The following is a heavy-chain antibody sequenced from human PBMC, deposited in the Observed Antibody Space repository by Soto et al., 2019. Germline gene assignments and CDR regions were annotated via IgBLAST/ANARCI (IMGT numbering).Heavy chain of an antibody. CDR2: IYYSGST. CDR3: ARGRRGGAAAGTGYYFDY. J-gene: IGHJ4*02. D-gene: IGHD6-13*01. Sequence: PSETLSLTCTVSGGSISSYYWSWIRQPPWKGLEWIGYIYYSGSTNYNPSLKSRVTISVDTSKNQFSLKLSSVTAADTAVYYCARGRRGGAAAGTGYYFDYWGQGTLVTVSS. V-gene: IGHV4-59*01. CDR1: GGSISSYY.